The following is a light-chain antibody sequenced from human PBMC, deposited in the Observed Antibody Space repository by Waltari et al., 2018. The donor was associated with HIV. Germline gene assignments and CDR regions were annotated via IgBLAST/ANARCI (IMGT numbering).Light chain of an antibody. CDR1: ISAVVGYNY. CDR2: EAT. V-gene: IGLV2-8*01. J-gene: IGLJ3*02. Sequence: QSALTQPPSASGSPGQSVTISCSGTISAVVGYNYVSWDQQYPGKAPKLMIYEATKRPSGVPDRFSGSKSDNTASLTVSGLQAEDEADYYCSAYAGSNNWVFGGGTKLTVL. CDR3: SAYAGSNNWV.